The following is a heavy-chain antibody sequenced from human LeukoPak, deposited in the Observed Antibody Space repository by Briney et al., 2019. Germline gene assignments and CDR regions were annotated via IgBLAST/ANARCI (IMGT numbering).Heavy chain of an antibody. Sequence: ASVKVSCKVSGYTLTELSMHWVRQAPGTGLEWMGGFDPEDGETIYAQKFQGRVTMTEDTSTDTAYMELSSLRSEDTAVYYCATEWDCDYGPGGGWLDPWGQGTLVTVFS. J-gene: IGHJ5*02. V-gene: IGHV1-24*01. CDR2: FDPEDGET. CDR1: GYTLTELS. D-gene: IGHD3-10*01. CDR3: ATEWDCDYGPGGGWLDP.